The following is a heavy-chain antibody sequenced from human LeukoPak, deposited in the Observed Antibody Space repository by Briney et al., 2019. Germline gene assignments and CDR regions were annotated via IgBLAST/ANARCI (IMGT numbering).Heavy chain of an antibody. J-gene: IGHJ4*02. CDR1: GLTFSTYN. V-gene: IGHV3-21*01. CDR2: FSSSGSYI. CDR3: VGGWLRFDY. D-gene: IGHD5-12*01. Sequence: PGGSLRLSCAASGLTFSTYNMNWVRPAPGKGLEWVSSFSSSGSYIYYADSLKGRFSISRDNAKNSLYLQMNSLRAEDTAVYYCVGGWLRFDYWGQGTLVTVSS.